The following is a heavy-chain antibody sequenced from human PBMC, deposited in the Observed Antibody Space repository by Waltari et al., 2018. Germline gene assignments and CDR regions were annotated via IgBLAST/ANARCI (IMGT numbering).Heavy chain of an antibody. J-gene: IGHJ6*03. CDR3: ARDRAARRYYYYMDV. CDR2: IYTSGST. CDR1: GGSISSYY. Sequence: QVQLQESGPGLVKPSETLSLTCTVSGGSISSYYWSWIRPPAGKGLEWIGRIYTSGSTNYNPSLKSRVTMSVDTSKNQFSLKLSSVTAADTAVYYCARDRAARRYYYYMDVWGKGTTVTISS. V-gene: IGHV4-4*07. D-gene: IGHD6-6*01.